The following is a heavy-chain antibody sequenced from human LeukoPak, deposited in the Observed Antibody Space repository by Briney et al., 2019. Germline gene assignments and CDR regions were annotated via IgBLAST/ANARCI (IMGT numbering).Heavy chain of an antibody. J-gene: IGHJ4*02. V-gene: IGHV3-30*04. D-gene: IGHD2-15*01. Sequence: GGSLRLSCAASGFTFSSYAMHWVRQAPGKGLEWVAVISYDGSNKYYADSVKGRFTISRDNSKNTLYLQMNSLRAEDTAVYYCARGRGSHLQYFDYWGQGTLVTVSS. CDR1: GFTFSSYA. CDR3: ARGRGSHLQYFDY. CDR2: ISYDGSNK.